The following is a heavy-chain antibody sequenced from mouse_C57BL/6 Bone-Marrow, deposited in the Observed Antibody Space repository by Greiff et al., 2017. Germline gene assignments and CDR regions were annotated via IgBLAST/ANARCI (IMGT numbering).Heavy chain of an antibody. CDR1: GFTFSSYA. Sequence: EVHLVESGGGLVKPGGSLKLSCAASGFTFSSYAMSWVRQTPEKRLEWVATISDGGSYTYYPDNVKGRFTISRDNAKNNLYLQMSHLKSEDTAMYYCARDNYWGQGTSVTVSS. V-gene: IGHV5-4*01. J-gene: IGHJ4*01. CDR2: ISDGGSYT. CDR3: ARDNY.